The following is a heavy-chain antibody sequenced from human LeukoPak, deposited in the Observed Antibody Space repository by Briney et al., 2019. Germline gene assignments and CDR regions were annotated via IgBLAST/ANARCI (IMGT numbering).Heavy chain of an antibody. CDR1: GFTFNSYW. Sequence: GGSLRLSCAVSGFTFNSYWMSWVRQAPGKGLEWVANINQGGSERYNVDSVKGRFTISRDNAKNSLYLQMNGLRAEDTAVYYCATSNWGSDYWGQGILVTVSS. J-gene: IGHJ4*02. CDR3: ATSNWGSDY. V-gene: IGHV3-7*01. CDR2: INQGGSER. D-gene: IGHD7-27*01.